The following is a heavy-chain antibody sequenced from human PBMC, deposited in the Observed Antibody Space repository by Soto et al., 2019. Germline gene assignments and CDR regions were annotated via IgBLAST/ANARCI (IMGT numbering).Heavy chain of an antibody. Sequence: ASVKVSCKASGYSFPGYYIHWVRQAPGQGLGWMGWFNPKSGGANFAQNFQGRATLTRDTSISTVYLELTGLTSDDTAVYYCARASAAATSWFVYRGQGTLVTVSS. J-gene: IGHJ4*02. CDR3: ARASAAATSWFVY. CDR2: FNPKSGGA. CDR1: GYSFPGYY. V-gene: IGHV1-2*02. D-gene: IGHD2-15*01.